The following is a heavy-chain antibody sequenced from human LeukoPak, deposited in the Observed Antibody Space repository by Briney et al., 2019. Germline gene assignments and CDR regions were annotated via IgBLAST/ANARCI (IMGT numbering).Heavy chain of an antibody. V-gene: IGHV1-18*01. CDR3: ARGAAIVGATKGGDY. D-gene: IGHD1-26*01. CDR1: GYTFTSYG. CDR2: ISAYNGNT. J-gene: IGHJ4*02. Sequence: EASVKVSCTASGYTFTSYGISWVRQAPGQGLEWMGWISAYNGNTNYAQKLQGRVTITTDTSTSTAYMELRSLRSDDTAVYYCARGAAIVGATKGGDYWGQGTLVTVSS.